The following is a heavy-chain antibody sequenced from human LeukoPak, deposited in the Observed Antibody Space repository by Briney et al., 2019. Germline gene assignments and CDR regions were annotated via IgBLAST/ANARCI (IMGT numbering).Heavy chain of an antibody. CDR1: GFTFSTYW. CDR3: ARDRLLEDRDYSSYYYMDV. J-gene: IGHJ6*03. Sequence: GGSLRLSCVASGFTFSTYWMGWVRQAPGKGLEWVANIKEDGSEKYYVDSMKGRCTISRDNAKNSLYLQMNSLRAEDTAVYYCARDRLLEDRDYSSYYYMDVWGKGTTVTVSS. D-gene: IGHD1-1*01. CDR2: IKEDGSEK. V-gene: IGHV3-7*01.